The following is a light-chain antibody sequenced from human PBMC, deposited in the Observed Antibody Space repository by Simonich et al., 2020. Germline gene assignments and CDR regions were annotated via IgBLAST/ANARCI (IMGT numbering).Light chain of an antibody. J-gene: IGKJ4*01. CDR3: MQSIQLPLT. Sequence: DIVMTQTPLSLSVTPGQPASISCKSSQSLLHSDGKTSLYCYLQKPGQSPQLLIYDVSNRFSGVPDRFSGSGSGTDFTLKISRVEADDVGVYYCMQSIQLPLTFGGGTKVEIK. CDR2: DVS. CDR1: QSLLHSDGKTS. V-gene: IGKV2D-29*02.